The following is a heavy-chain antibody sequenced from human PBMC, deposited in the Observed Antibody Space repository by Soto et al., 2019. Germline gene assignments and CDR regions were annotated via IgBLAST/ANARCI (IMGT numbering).Heavy chain of an antibody. D-gene: IGHD6-13*01. CDR1: GGSISSGGYY. J-gene: IGHJ6*02. V-gene: IGHV4-31*03. Sequence: SETLSLTCTVSGGSISSGGYYWSWIRLHPGKGLEWIGYIYYSGSTYYNPSLKSRVTISVDTSKNQFSLKLSSVTAADTAVYYCARDLGSSWYLSGMDVWGQGTTVTVSS. CDR3: ARDLGSSWYLSGMDV. CDR2: IYYSGST.